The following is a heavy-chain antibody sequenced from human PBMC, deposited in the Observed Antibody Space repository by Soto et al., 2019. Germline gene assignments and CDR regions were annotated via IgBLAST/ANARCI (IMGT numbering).Heavy chain of an antibody. V-gene: IGHV4-39*01. D-gene: IGHD3-3*01. CDR2: IYYSGST. CDR1: GGSISSSSYY. J-gene: IGHJ3*02. Sequence: QLQLQESGPGLVKPSETLSLTCTVSGGSISSSSYYWGWIRQPPGKGLEWIGSIYYSGSTYYNPSLKSRVTISVDTSKNQFSLKLSSVTAADTAVYYCATHLRFLEWLLSPNDAFDIWGQGTMVTVSS. CDR3: ATHLRFLEWLLSPNDAFDI.